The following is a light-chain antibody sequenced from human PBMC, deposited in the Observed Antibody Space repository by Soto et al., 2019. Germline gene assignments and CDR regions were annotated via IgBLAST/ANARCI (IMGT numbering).Light chain of an antibody. CDR1: SSDVGAYNY. Sequence: QSALTQPASVSGSPGQSITISCTGTSSDVGAYNYVSWYQQHPGKAPKLMIYDVSYRPSGVSNRFSGSKSGNTASLTISGLQAGDEADYYCSSYTSSSTYVFGTGTKVTVL. V-gene: IGLV2-14*01. J-gene: IGLJ1*01. CDR3: SSYTSSSTYV. CDR2: DVS.